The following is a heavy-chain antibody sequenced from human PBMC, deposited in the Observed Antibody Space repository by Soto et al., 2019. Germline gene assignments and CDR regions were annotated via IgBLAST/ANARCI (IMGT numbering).Heavy chain of an antibody. CDR2: ISGFNGQT. J-gene: IGHJ4*02. V-gene: IGHV1-18*01. Sequence: QVQLVQSGPEVKKPGASVKVSCKASGNTFASHGFSWVRQAPGQGLEWMGWISGFNGQTHYALKFQGRVTLTTDTSASTAYMELRSLRSDDTAVYFCARVDPRGVAVVRDYWGQGTLVTVPS. D-gene: IGHD3-10*01. CDR1: GNTFASHG. CDR3: ARVDPRGVAVVRDY.